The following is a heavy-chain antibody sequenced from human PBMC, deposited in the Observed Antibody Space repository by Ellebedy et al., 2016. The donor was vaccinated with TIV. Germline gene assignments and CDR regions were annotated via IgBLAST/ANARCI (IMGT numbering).Heavy chain of an antibody. CDR1: GGSFSGYY. V-gene: IGHV4-34*01. Sequence: SETLSLTCGVFGGSFSGYYWTWIRQPPGKGLEWIGEINHSGSTNYNPSLKSRITISIDTSKNQFSLKLSSVTAADTALYYCARGEYSDSSAFYYWGQGTLVTVSS. D-gene: IGHD3-22*01. CDR3: ARGEYSDSSAFYY. CDR2: INHSGST. J-gene: IGHJ4*02.